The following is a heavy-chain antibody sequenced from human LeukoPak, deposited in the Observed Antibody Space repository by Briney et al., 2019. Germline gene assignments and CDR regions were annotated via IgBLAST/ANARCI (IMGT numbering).Heavy chain of an antibody. CDR2: TYPGDSDT. V-gene: IGHV5-51*01. D-gene: IGHD6-13*01. J-gene: IGHJ5*02. Sequence: GESLKISCKGSGYSFTSYWIGWVRQMPGKGLKWMGITYPGDSDTRYSPSFQGQVTISADKSISTAYPQWSSLKASDTAMYYCARRVYSSSWYWFDPWGQGTLVTVSS. CDR3: ARRVYSSSWYWFDP. CDR1: GYSFTSYW.